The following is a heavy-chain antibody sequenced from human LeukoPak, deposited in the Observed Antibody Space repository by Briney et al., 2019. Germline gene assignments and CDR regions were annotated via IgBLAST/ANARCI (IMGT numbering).Heavy chain of an antibody. CDR2: ISSSTSVM. V-gene: IGHV3-48*01. D-gene: IGHD1-26*01. CDR3: VGEWEFDY. Sequence: GGSLRLSCAASGFTFSSYWMHWVRQAPGKGLEWVSYISSSTSVMYYADFVKGRFTISRDNAKNSLYLQMNSLRAEDTAVYYCVGEWEFDYWGQGTLVTVSS. J-gene: IGHJ4*02. CDR1: GFTFSSYW.